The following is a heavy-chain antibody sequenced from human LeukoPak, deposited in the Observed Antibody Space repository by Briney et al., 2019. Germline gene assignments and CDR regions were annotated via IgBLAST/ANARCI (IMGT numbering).Heavy chain of an antibody. V-gene: IGHV3-23*01. CDR3: AKGAYDYVEVAYFDF. J-gene: IGHJ4*02. CDR2: IIASSGST. D-gene: IGHD5-12*01. CDR1: GFSFNNYA. Sequence: PGGSLRLSCTASGFSFNNYAMTWVRQAPGKGLEWVSIIIASSGSTFYADSVKGRFTISRDNSKSTLYLQMNSLNVEDTAVYYCAKGAYDYVEVAYFDFSGPGDLVTVSS.